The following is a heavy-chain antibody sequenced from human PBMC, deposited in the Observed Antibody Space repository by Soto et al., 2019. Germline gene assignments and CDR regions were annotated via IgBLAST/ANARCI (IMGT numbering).Heavy chain of an antibody. D-gene: IGHD3-16*02. CDR2: ISAYNGNT. CDR1: GYTFTSYG. V-gene: IGHV1-18*01. CDR3: ARRYYDYVWGSYHSDAFDI. J-gene: IGHJ3*02. Sequence: QVQLVQSGAEVKKPGASVKVSCKASGYTFTSYGISWVRQAPGQGLEWMGWISAYNGNTNYAQKLQGRVTMTTDTXQSXAXTELRSLRSDDTAVYYCARRYYDYVWGSYHSDAFDIWGQGTMVTVSS.